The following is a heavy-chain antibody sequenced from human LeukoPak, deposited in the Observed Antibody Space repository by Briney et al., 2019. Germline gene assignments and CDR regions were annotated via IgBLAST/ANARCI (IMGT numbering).Heavy chain of an antibody. CDR2: ISSSGSTE. Sequence: GGSLRLSCAASGFTFSSYEMNWVRQAPGKGPEWVSYISSSGSTEYYADSVKGRFTISRDNAKNSLYLQMNSLRAEDTAVYYCAELGITMIGGVWGKGTTVTISS. D-gene: IGHD3-10*02. CDR1: GFTFSSYE. CDR3: AELGITMIGGV. J-gene: IGHJ6*04. V-gene: IGHV3-48*03.